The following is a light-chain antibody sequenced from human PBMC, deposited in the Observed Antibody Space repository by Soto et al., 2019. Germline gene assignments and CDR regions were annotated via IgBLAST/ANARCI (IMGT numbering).Light chain of an antibody. CDR1: QSVSSS. CDR2: DAS. Sequence: EIVLTQSPATLSLSPGERATLSCRASQSVSSSLAWYQQKPGRAPRLLIYDASKWATGIPARFSGSGSGTDFILTISSREPEDFAVYYCQQRSNWPPMYTFGQGTKLEIK. V-gene: IGKV3-11*01. J-gene: IGKJ2*01. CDR3: QQRSNWPPMYT.